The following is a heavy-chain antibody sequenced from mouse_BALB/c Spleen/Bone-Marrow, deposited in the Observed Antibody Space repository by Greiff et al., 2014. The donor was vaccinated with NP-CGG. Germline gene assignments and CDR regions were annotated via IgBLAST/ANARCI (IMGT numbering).Heavy chain of an antibody. CDR2: IYPGDGDT. J-gene: IGHJ4*01. D-gene: IGHD1-1*01. Sequence: VQLQQSGPELVKPGASVKISYTGSGYAFSSSWMNWVKQRPGQGLEWIGRIYPGDGDTSSNGRFKGKATLTADRSSNTAYMQLSSLTSVDSAVYFCARSAYYGSSYGAMDYWGQGTSVTVSS. CDR1: GYAFSSSW. V-gene: IGHV1-82*01. CDR3: ARSAYYGSSYGAMDY.